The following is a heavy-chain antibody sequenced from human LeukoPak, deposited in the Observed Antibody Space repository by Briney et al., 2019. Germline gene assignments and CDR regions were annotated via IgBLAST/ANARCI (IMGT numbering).Heavy chain of an antibody. CDR1: GGSFSGYY. CDR3: ARGMYYYGSGSYYYYYYYMDV. Sequence: SETLSLTCAVYGGSFSGYYWSWIRQPPGKGLEWIGEINHSGSTNYNPSLKSRVTISVDTSKNQFSLKLSSVTAADTAVYYRARGMYYYGSGSYYYYYYYMDVWGKGTTVTVSS. V-gene: IGHV4-34*01. J-gene: IGHJ6*03. D-gene: IGHD3-10*01. CDR2: INHSGST.